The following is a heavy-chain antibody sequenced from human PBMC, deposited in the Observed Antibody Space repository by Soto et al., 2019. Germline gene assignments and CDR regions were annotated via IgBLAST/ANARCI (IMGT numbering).Heavy chain of an antibody. Sequence: TLSRTFRVPGPSLSSEYYYWTSRRQYSGGGLEFIGYISHSGITYHNPSLQSRPTLSVDTSKNHFSLDLRFVTVADTAIYYCAAAWSSRLLFQSCGQGTLVTVPS. V-gene: IGHV4-31*03. CDR3: AAAWSSRLLFQS. D-gene: IGHD6-13*01. J-gene: IGHJ5*02. CDR2: ISHSGIT. CDR1: GPSLSSEYYY.